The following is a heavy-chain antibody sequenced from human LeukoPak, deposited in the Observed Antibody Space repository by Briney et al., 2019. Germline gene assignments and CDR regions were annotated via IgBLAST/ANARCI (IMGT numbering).Heavy chain of an antibody. CDR1: GFTFSSYS. Sequence: SGGSLRLSCAASGFTFSSYSMNWVRQAPGKGLEWVSYISSSSSTIYYADSVKGRFTISRDNAKNSLYLQMNSLRAEDTAVYYCARDTYQPLRIDFDYWGQGTLVTVSS. D-gene: IGHD2-2*01. CDR3: ARDTYQPLRIDFDY. CDR2: ISSSSSTI. V-gene: IGHV3-48*01. J-gene: IGHJ4*02.